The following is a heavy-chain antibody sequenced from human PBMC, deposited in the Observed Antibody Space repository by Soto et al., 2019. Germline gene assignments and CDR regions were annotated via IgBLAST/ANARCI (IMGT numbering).Heavy chain of an antibody. CDR2: MNPNSGNT. J-gene: IGHJ6*02. CDR1: GYTFTSYD. V-gene: IGHV1-8*01. Sequence: ASVKVSCKASGYTFTSYDINWVRQATGQGLEWMGWMNPNSGNTGYAQKFQGRVTMTRNTSISTAYMELSSLRSEDTAVYYCARTSRSGYYYYYYYYGMDFWGQGTTVTVSS. D-gene: IGHD3-3*01. CDR3: ARTSRSGYYYYYYYYGMDF.